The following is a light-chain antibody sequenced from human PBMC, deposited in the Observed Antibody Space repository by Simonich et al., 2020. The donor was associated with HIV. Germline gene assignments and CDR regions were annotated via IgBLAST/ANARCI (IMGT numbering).Light chain of an antibody. J-gene: IGLJ3*02. CDR2: DVN. CDR3: SSYTSSSTWV. CDR1: SSDVGGYKY. Sequence: QSALTQPASVSGSPGQSITISCTGTSSDVGGYKYVSWYQQNPGKAPKLMIYDVNKRPSGVSNRFSGSKSGNTASLTISGLQAEDEADYYCSSYTSSSTWVFGGGTKLTVL. V-gene: IGLV2-14*01.